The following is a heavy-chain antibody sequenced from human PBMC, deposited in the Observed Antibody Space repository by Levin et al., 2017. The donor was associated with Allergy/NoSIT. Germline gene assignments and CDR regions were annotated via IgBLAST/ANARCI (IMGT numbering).Heavy chain of an antibody. CDR2: ISYDGRNQ. CDR3: VREITLETAS. V-gene: IGHV3-30*03. CDR1: GFTFSRHG. D-gene: IGHD5-24*01. J-gene: IGHJ4*02. Sequence: TGGSLRLSCVASGFTFSRHGMHWVRQGPGKGLEWVGVISYDGRNQDYTESLKGRFTISRDNSKNTLYLQMNSLKTEDTAVYYCVREITLETASWGQGSLVTVTS.